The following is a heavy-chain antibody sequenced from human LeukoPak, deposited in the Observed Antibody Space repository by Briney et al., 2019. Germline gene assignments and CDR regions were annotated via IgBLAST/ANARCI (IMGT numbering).Heavy chain of an antibody. Sequence: SQTLSLTCTVSGGSISSGSYYWSWIRQPAGKGQEWIGRIYTSGSTNYNSSLKSRVTISVDTSKNQFSLKLSSVTAADTAVYYCAREGYYDSSGYDYWGQGTLVTVSS. CDR2: IYTSGST. D-gene: IGHD3-22*01. CDR1: GGSISSGSYY. V-gene: IGHV4-61*02. J-gene: IGHJ4*02. CDR3: AREGYYDSSGYDY.